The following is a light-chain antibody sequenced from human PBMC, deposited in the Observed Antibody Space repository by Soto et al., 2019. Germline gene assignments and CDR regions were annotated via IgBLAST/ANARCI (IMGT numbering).Light chain of an antibody. J-gene: IGLJ2*01. V-gene: IGLV1-47*01. CDR2: RND. CDR1: SSNIGSNF. Sequence: QSVLTQPPSASGTPGQRVTISCSGSSSNIGSNFAYWYQQLPGTAPKLLIYRNDQRPSGVPDRFSGYKSGTSASLAISGLRSEDEADYYCAAWDDSLSGVVFGGGTKLTAL. CDR3: AAWDDSLSGVV.